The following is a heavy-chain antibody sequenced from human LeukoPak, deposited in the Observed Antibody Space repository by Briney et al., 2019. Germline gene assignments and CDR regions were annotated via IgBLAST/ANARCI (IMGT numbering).Heavy chain of an antibody. Sequence: SETLSLTCAVYGGSFSGYYWSWIRPPPGKGLEWIGEINHSGSTNYNPSLKSRVTISVDTSKNQFSLKLSSVTAADTAVYYCARGGILTGYYPLDYWGQGTLVTVSS. D-gene: IGHD3-9*01. J-gene: IGHJ4*02. CDR2: INHSGST. CDR3: ARGGILTGYYPLDY. V-gene: IGHV4-34*01. CDR1: GGSFSGYY.